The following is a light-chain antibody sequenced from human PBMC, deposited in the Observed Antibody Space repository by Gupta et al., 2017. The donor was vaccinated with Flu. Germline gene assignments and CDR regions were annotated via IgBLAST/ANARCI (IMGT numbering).Light chain of an antibody. CDR2: DVT. Sequence: SDVGGYNSVSWFQQHPGKAPKLMISDVTNRPSGVSDRFSGSKSGNTASLTISGLQSEDEAEYYCSSFRGTSTPSFVFGTGTKVTVL. CDR3: SSFRGTSTPSFV. J-gene: IGLJ1*01. CDR1: SDVGGYNS. V-gene: IGLV2-14*03.